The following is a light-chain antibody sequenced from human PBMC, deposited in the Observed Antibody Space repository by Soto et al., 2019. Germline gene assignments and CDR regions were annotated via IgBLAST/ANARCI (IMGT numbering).Light chain of an antibody. CDR3: AAWDDSLNCFVV. Sequence: QSVLTQPPSASGTPGQRVTISCSGSSSKIGSNTVNWYQQLPGTAPKLLIYSNNQRPSGVPDRFSGSKSGTSASLAISGLQSEDVADYYCAAWDDSLNCFVVFGGGTKLTVL. J-gene: IGLJ2*01. V-gene: IGLV1-44*01. CDR2: SNN. CDR1: SSKIGSNT.